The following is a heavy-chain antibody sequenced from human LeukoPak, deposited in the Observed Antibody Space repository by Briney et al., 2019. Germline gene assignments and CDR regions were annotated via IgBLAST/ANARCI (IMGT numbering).Heavy chain of an antibody. CDR2: INPDNGGT. V-gene: IGHV1-2*02. D-gene: IGHD5-18*01. CDR1: GYTFTAYY. Sequence: ASLKVSCKASGYTFTAYYMHWFRQAPGQGLEWMGWINPDNGGTDSAQMFQGRVTMTRDTSISTAYMDLGRLTSDDTAVYYCARGPNTAAFDIWGQGTMVTVSS. CDR3: ARGPNTAAFDI. J-gene: IGHJ3*02.